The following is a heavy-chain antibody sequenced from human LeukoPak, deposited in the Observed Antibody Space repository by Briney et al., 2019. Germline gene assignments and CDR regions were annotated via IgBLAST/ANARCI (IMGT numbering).Heavy chain of an antibody. V-gene: IGHV1-69*10. Sequence: SVTVSRKASVCTFSSYAISWLRQAPGPGLEWVGGIIPNLGTANYAQKFQGRVTITADKSTSTVYMELSSLRSEDTAVYYCASGAEYSYENWFDPWGQGTLVTVSS. CDR2: IIPNLGTA. J-gene: IGHJ5*02. D-gene: IGHD5-18*01. CDR3: ASGAEYSYENWFDP. CDR1: VCTFSSYA.